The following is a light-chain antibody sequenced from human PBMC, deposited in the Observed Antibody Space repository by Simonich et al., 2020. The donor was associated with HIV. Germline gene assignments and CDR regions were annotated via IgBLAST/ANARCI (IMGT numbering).Light chain of an antibody. CDR2: GAS. CDR3: QQYNNWPRT. J-gene: IGKJ1*01. CDR1: QSVGSN. V-gene: IGKV3-15*01. Sequence: EIVMTQSPATLSVSPGERATLTCRASQSVGSNLAWYQQKPGHAPRLLIYGASTRATDIPARFSASGSGTEFTLTISSMQSEDFAVYYCQQYNNWPRTFGQGTKVEIK.